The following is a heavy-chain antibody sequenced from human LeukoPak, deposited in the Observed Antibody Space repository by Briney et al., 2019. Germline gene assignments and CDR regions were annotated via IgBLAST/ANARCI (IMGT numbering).Heavy chain of an antibody. D-gene: IGHD2-15*01. CDR2: ISLYNGNT. J-gene: IGHJ4*02. CDR1: GYTFTSYG. Sequence: ASVKASCKASGYTFTSYGITWVRQAPGQGLEWMGWISLYNGNTNYAQELQGRVTMTTDTSTSTAYMELRSLRSDDTAVYYCARVIAGTVKYYFDYWGQGTLVTVSS. V-gene: IGHV1-18*01. CDR3: ARVIAGTVKYYFDY.